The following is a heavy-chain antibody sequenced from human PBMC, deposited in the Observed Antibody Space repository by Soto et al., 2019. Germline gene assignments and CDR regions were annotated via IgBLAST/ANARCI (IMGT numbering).Heavy chain of an antibody. CDR1: ENNFTTFW. CDR3: ATNKTRSA. V-gene: IGHV5-10-1*01. Sequence: GDSLKISCKGHENNFTTFWINWVRQMPGRGLVWVGRIDPDDSHTNYSPSSSGHVTISVDKSIYTAYLQCASLRAPDGGIYYCATNKTRSAWGQGSLVSVSS. CDR2: IDPDDSHT. J-gene: IGHJ4*01.